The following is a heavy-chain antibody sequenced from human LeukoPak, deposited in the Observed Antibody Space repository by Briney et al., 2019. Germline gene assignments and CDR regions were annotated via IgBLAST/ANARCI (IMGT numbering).Heavy chain of an antibody. CDR3: AKGQYSSSWHFDY. Sequence: GGSLRLSCAASGFTFSSYAMSWVRQAPGKGLEWVSVISGSGGSTYYADSVKGRFTISRDNSKNTLYLQMNSLRAEDTAVYYCAKGQYSSSWHFDYWGQGTLVTVSS. CDR1: GFTFSSYA. CDR2: ISGSGGST. V-gene: IGHV3-23*01. D-gene: IGHD6-13*01. J-gene: IGHJ4*02.